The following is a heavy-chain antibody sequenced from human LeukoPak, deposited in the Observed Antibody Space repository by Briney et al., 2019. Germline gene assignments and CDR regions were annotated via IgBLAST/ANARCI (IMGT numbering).Heavy chain of an antibody. CDR1: GFTFSSYA. CDR2: ISTTSGNI. CDR3: ARRAPSHDFDD. J-gene: IGHJ4*02. Sequence: GGSLRLSCAASGFTFSSYAMNWVRQAPGKGLEWVAAISTTSGNIYYADSVKGRFTISRDNAKNSLYLQMNSLRVEDTALYYCARRAPSHDFDDWGQGTLVTVSS. V-gene: IGHV3-21*01.